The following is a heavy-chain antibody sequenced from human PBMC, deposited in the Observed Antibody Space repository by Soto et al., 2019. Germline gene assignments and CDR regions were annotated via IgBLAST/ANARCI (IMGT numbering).Heavy chain of an antibody. V-gene: IGHV4-34*01. D-gene: IGHD2-15*01. CDR3: ARGLSTQGYCSGGSCHFDI. J-gene: IGHJ3*02. CDR1: GGSFSGYY. CDR2: INHSGST. Sequence: RSLTCAVYGGSFSGYYWSWIRQPPGKGLEWIGEINHSGSTNYNPSLKSRVTISVDTSKNQFSLKLSSVTAADTAVYYCARGLSTQGYCSGGSCHFDIWGQGTMVTVSS.